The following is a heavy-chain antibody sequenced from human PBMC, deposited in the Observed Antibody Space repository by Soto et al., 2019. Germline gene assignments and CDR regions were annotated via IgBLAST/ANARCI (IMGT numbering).Heavy chain of an antibody. V-gene: IGHV1-2*04. J-gene: IGHJ6*02. Sequence: ASVKVSCKASGYTFTGYYMHWVRQAPGQGLEWMGWINPNSGGTNYAQKFQGWVTMTRDTSISTAYMELSRLRSDDTAVYYCARDRRSGHNYYGMDVWGQGTTVTVSS. CDR3: ARDRRSGHNYYGMDV. CDR2: INPNSGGT. CDR1: GYTFTGYY. D-gene: IGHD3-10*01.